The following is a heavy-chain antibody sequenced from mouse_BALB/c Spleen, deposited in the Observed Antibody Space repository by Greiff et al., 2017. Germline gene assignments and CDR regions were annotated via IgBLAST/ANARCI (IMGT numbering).Heavy chain of an antibody. J-gene: IGHJ3*01. D-gene: IGHD1-2*01. Sequence: EVKLVESGGDLVKPGGSPKLSCAASGFTFSSYGMSWVRQTPDKRLEWVATISSGGSYTYYPDSVKGRFTISRDNAKNTLYLQMSSLKSEDTAMYYCARQGVLRLQFAYWGQGTLVTVSA. CDR2: ISSGGSYT. CDR1: GFTFSSYG. V-gene: IGHV5-6*02. CDR3: ARQGVLRLQFAY.